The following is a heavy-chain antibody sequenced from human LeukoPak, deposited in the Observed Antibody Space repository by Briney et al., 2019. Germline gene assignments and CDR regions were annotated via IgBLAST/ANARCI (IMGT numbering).Heavy chain of an antibody. J-gene: IGHJ6*02. Sequence: KTSETPSLTCTVSGGSLSSSDHYWSWIRQPPGKGLEWIAYIYYSGTAYYNPSLKSRVTISLDTSKSQFSLELRSVAATDTAMYFCARLPTTYYYETGSNYYGLDVWGQGTTVTVSS. V-gene: IGHV4-30-4*01. CDR1: GGSLSSSDHY. CDR2: IYYSGTA. D-gene: IGHD3-10*01. CDR3: ARLPTTYYYETGSNYYGLDV.